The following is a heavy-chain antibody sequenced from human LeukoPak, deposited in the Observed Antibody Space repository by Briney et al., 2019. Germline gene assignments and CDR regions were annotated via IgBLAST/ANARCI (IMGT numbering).Heavy chain of an antibody. J-gene: IGHJ4*02. D-gene: IGHD1-26*01. Sequence: GASVKFSCKASGGTFSSYAISWVRQAPGRGLEWMGGIIPIFGTANYAQKFQGRVTITTDESTSTAYMELSSLRSEDTAVYYCARDRIVGATRYFDYWGQGTLVTVSS. CDR2: IIPIFGTA. V-gene: IGHV1-69*05. CDR1: GGTFSSYA. CDR3: ARDRIVGATRYFDY.